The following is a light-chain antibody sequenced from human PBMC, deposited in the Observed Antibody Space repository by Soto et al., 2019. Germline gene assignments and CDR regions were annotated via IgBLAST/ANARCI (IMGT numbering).Light chain of an antibody. CDR2: RNN. Sequence: QSVLNQPPSASGTPGQRVTISCSGSSSNIGSNYVYWYQQLPGTAPKLLIYRNNQRPSGVPDRFSGSKSGTSASLAISGLRSEDEADYYCAAWDDSLSAPYVFGTGTKVTVL. CDR1: SSNIGSNY. V-gene: IGLV1-47*01. J-gene: IGLJ1*01. CDR3: AAWDDSLSAPYV.